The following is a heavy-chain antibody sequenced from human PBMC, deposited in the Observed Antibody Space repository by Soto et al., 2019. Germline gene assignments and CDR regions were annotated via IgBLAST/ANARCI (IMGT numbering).Heavy chain of an antibody. CDR1: GGSFSGYY. D-gene: IGHD2-2*01. CDR2: INHSGST. V-gene: IGHV4-34*01. J-gene: IGHJ4*02. Sequence: QVQLQQWGAGLLKPSETLSLTCVVSGGSFSGYYWNWIRQPPGKGLEWIGEINHSGSTNYNPSLKSRVTISVDTSTSQLSLRLSSVTAADTAMYYCAVRYCSSTSCSTLDSWGQGTLVTVSS. CDR3: AVRYCSSTSCSTLDS.